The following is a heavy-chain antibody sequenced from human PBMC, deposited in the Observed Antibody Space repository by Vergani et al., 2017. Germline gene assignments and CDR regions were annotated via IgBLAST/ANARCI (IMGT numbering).Heavy chain of an antibody. CDR3: AREGGLLWFGEPTNYGMDV. CDR1: GGTFSSYT. Sequence: QVQLVQSGAEVKKPGSSVKVSCKASGGTFSSYTISWVRQAPGQGLEWMGRIIPILGIANYAQKFQGRVTITADKSTSTAYMELRSLRSDDTAVYYCAREGGLLWFGEPTNYGMDVWGQGTTVTVSS. V-gene: IGHV1-69*08. D-gene: IGHD3-10*01. CDR2: IIPILGIA. J-gene: IGHJ6*02.